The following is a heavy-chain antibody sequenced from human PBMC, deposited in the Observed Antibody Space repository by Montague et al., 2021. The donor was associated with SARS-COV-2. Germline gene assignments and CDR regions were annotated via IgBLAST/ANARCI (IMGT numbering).Heavy chain of an antibody. CDR1: GFTFSSYG. D-gene: IGHD6-13*01. CDR3: ARDSSSGSDWYYYYGMDV. J-gene: IGHJ6*02. Sequence: SLRLSCAASGFTFSSYGMHWVRQAPGRGLEWVAIIWHDGSKNYYADSVKGRFTISRDNSKNTLYLQMNTLRAEDTAVYYCARDSSSGSDWYYYYGMDVWGQGTTVTVSS. CDR2: IWHDGSKN. V-gene: IGHV3-33*01.